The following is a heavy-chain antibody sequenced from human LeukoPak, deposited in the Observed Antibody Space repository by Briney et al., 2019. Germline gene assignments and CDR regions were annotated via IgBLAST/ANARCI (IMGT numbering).Heavy chain of an antibody. D-gene: IGHD1-26*01. CDR2: ISGSGGST. CDR1: GFTVSSNY. V-gene: IGHV3-23*01. CDR3: AKGNKPWELLY. J-gene: IGHJ4*02. Sequence: GGSLRLSCAASGFTVSSNYMSWVRQAPGKGLEWVSAISGSGGSTYYADSVKGRFTISRDNSKNTLYLQMNSLRAEDTAVYYCAKGNKPWELLYWGQGTLVTVSS.